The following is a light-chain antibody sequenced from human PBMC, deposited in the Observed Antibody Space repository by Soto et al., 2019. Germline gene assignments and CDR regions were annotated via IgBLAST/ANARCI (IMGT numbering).Light chain of an antibody. CDR1: QNLGTLY. V-gene: IGKV3-20*01. CDR3: QQYSSSRT. J-gene: IGKJ1*01. CDR2: DTS. Sequence: EIVLTQSPGTLSLSPGERGTLSCRASQNLGTLYLAWFQQKSGQAPRLLIYDTSSRATGIPVRFSGSGSETDFTLTITRLEPEDFAMYYCQQYSSSRTFGQGTKVDI.